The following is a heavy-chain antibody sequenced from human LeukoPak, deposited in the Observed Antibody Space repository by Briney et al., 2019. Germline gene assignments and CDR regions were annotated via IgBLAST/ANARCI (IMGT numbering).Heavy chain of an antibody. V-gene: IGHV4-31*03. J-gene: IGHJ4*02. D-gene: IGHD5-18*01. CDR1: GGSISSGGYY. Sequence: SETLSLTCTVSGGSISSGGYYWSWIRQHPGKGLEWIGYIYYSGSTYYNPSLKSRVTISVDTSKNQFSLKLSSVTAADTAVYYCANSLQLPYYFDYWGQGTLVTVSS. CDR2: IYYSGST. CDR3: ANSLQLPYYFDY.